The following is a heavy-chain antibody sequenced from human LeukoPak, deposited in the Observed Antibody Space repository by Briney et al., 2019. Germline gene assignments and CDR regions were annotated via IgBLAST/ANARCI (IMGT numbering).Heavy chain of an antibody. D-gene: IGHD3-10*01. V-gene: IGHV1-3*01. CDR1: GYTFTSYA. CDR2: INAGNGNT. CDR3: AREPLLLWFGELTPPDY. Sequence: ASVKVSCKASGYTFTSYAMHWVRQAPGQRLEWMGWINAGNGNTKYSQKFQGRVTITRDTSASTAYMELSSLRSEDTAVYYCAREPLLLWFGELTPPDYWGQGTLVTVSS. J-gene: IGHJ4*02.